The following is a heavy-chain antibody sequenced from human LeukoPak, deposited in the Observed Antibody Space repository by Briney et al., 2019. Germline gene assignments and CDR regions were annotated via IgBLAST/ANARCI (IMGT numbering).Heavy chain of an antibody. D-gene: IGHD5-18*01. CDR1: GSRFTSYC. CDR3: ATQQGDLWLIDY. V-gene: IGHV5-51*01. J-gene: IGHJ4*02. CDR2: IYLGDSDT. Sequence: PGGSLQISGQGSGSRFTSYCIGGAPRLQGKGRGWMGIIYLGDSDTKYSPSFQAQVPISADKSMSTAYLQWSSLKASDTAMYYCATQQGDLWLIDYWGQGTLVTVSS.